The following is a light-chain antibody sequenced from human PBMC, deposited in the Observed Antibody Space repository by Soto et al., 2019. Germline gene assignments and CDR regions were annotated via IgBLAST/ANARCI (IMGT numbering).Light chain of an antibody. V-gene: IGKV3-20*01. CDR3: QKYGSLTKT. CDR1: QSVSSSY. CDR2: GAS. Sequence: EIVLTQSPGTLSLSPGERATLSCRASQSVSSSYLAWYKQKPGQAPRLLIYGASSRDNGIPDRLSGSGSGTDFTLTISSLEPEDFAVYYCQKYGSLTKTCGQGTKVDIK. J-gene: IGKJ1*01.